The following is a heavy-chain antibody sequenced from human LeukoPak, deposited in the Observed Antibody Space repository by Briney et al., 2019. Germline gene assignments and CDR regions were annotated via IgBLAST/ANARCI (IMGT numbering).Heavy chain of an antibody. CDR1: SGSITSYY. J-gene: IGHJ4*02. Sequence: SETLSLTCTVSSGSITSYYWSWTRQPPGKGLEWIGYIYYSGSTKYNPSLKSRVTISADTSKNQFSLKLSSVTAAAPAVYYCAIGTTGDYPPYFDSWGQGTLVTVSS. CDR3: AIGTTGDYPPYFDS. D-gene: IGHD4-17*01. CDR2: IYYSGST. V-gene: IGHV4-59*01.